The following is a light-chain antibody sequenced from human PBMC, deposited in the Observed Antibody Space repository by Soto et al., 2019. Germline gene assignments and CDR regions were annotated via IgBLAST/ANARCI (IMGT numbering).Light chain of an antibody. CDR3: QPSYTSPPWT. Sequence: DIQMTQSPSSLSASVGDRVTISCRAAQSISTYLNWYQQKPGTAPRLLIYSASSVKTGVPPRFSGSGSGRDFTLTISSLRPEDIATYFCQPSYTSPPWTFGQGTKVEIK. J-gene: IGKJ1*01. V-gene: IGKV1-39*01. CDR2: SAS. CDR1: QSISTY.